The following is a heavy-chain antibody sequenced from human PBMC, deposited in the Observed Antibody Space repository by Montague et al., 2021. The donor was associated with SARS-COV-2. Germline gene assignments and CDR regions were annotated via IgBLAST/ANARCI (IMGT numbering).Heavy chain of an antibody. D-gene: IGHD3-22*01. CDR1: GGAISSGSYY. J-gene: IGHJ3*02. Sequence: TLSLTCTVTGGAISSGSYYWSWNRQHPGKGLEWIGYIYHTGSTHYNPSLKSRVTISKETSKNHFSLNLSSVTAADTAVYYWARARTRFSLIVVVIDTFDIWGQGTMVTVSS. V-gene: IGHV4-31*03. CDR2: IYHTGST. CDR3: ARARTRFSLIVVVIDTFDI.